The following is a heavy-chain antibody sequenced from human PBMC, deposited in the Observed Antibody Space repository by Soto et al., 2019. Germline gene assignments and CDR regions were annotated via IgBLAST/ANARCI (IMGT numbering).Heavy chain of an antibody. V-gene: IGHV3-30-3*01. D-gene: IGHD5-18*01. Sequence: PWGSLRLSCAASGFTFSSYAMHWVRQAPCKWLEWVAVISYDGSNKYYADSVKGRFTISRDNSKNTLYLQMNSLRAEDTAVYYCAREESGYSYGRPGPNYYYYGMDVWGQGTTVTVSS. CDR3: AREESGYSYGRPGPNYYYYGMDV. CDR2: ISYDGSNK. CDR1: GFTFSSYA. J-gene: IGHJ6*02.